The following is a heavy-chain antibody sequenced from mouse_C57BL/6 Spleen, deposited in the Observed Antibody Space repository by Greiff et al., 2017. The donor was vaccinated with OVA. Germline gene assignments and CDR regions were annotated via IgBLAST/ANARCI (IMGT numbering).Heavy chain of an antibody. Sequence: VPLQQPGAELVKPGASVKLSCKASGYTFTSYWMHWVKQRPGRGLEWIGRIDPNSGGTKYNEKFKSKATLTVDKPSSTSYMQLSSLTSEYSAVYYCARALTVLYYAMDYWGQGTSVTVSS. V-gene: IGHV1-72*01. CDR3: ARALTVLYYAMDY. J-gene: IGHJ4*01. CDR1: GYTFTSYW. CDR2: IDPNSGGT. D-gene: IGHD4-1*01.